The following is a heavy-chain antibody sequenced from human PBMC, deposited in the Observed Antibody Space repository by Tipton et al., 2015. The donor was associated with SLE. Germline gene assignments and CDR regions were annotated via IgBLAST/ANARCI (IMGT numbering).Heavy chain of an antibody. Sequence: LRLSCAVYGGSFTGYYWSWIRQPPGKGLEWIGEINHSGSTNYNPSLKSRVTISVDTSKNQFSLKLSSVTAADTAVYYCARGRYSYSDYYHGFDYFYMDVWGKGTTVTVSS. J-gene: IGHJ6*03. D-gene: IGHD3-22*01. CDR2: INHSGST. V-gene: IGHV4-34*01. CDR3: ARGRYSYSDYYHGFDYFYMDV. CDR1: GGSFTGYY.